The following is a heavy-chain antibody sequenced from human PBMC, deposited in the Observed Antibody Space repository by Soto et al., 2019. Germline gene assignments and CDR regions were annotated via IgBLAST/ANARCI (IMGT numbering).Heavy chain of an antibody. CDR3: AHRVNMARGPYNYFGP. D-gene: IGHD3-10*01. CDR1: GFSLTTGVG. CDR2: IYWNDEK. J-gene: IGHJ5*02. V-gene: IGHV2-5*01. Sequence: QITLKESSPTLVKPTQTLTLTCSFSGFSLTTGVGVGWIRQPPGKALEWLAIIYWNDEKLYNPSLKTRLTITKDTSKNQVVLTVTDMDPVDTATYYCAHRVNMARGPYNYFGPWGQGTLVTVSS.